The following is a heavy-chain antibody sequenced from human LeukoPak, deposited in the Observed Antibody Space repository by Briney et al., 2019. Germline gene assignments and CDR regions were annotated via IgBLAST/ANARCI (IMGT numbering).Heavy chain of an antibody. D-gene: IGHD2-2*02. CDR1: GGTFSSYA. CDR2: IIPIFGTA. Sequence: GASVKVSCKASGGTFSSYAISWVRQAPGQGLEWMGGIIPIFGTANYAQKFQGRVTITADESTSTAYMELSSLRSEDTAVYYCARDRPGRYCSTTRCYTASPFDPWGQGTLVTVSS. J-gene: IGHJ5*02. CDR3: ARDRPGRYCSTTRCYTASPFDP. V-gene: IGHV1-69*13.